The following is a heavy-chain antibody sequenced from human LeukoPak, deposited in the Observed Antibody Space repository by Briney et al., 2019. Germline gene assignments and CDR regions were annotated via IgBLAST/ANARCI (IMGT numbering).Heavy chain of an antibody. CDR1: GFTFTAYH. V-gene: IGHV1-2*02. J-gene: IGHJ4*02. Sequence: GASVKVSCKASGFTFTAYHMHWVRQAPGQGLEWMGWINPNSGGTNYAQKFQGRVTMTRDTSISTAYMELSGLRSDDMAVYYCARGPHWDPHFDYWGQGTLVTVSS. CDR3: ARGPHWDPHFDY. D-gene: IGHD7-27*01. CDR2: INPNSGGT.